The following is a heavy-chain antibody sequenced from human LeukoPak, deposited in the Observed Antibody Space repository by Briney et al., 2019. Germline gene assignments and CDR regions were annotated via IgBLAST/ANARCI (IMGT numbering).Heavy chain of an antibody. J-gene: IGHJ3*02. CDR3: ARQSPETNWAIFDI. CDR2: INHSGST. D-gene: IGHD1-1*01. CDR1: DGSFSGYY. V-gene: IGHV4-34*01. Sequence: PPETLSLTCAVYDGSFSGYYWSWIRQPPGKGLEWIGEINHSGSTNYSPSPKSRVTISVDTSKNQFSLKLSSVTAADTAVYYCARQSPETNWAIFDIWGQGTMVTVSS.